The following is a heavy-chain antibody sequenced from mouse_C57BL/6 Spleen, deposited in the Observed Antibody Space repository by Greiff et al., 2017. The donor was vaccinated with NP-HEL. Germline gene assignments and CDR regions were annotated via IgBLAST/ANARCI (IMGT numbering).Heavy chain of an antibody. Sequence: QQSCKAFGYTFTSYWMHWVKQRPIQGLEWIGNIDPSDSETHYIQKFKDKATLTVDKSSSTAYMQRSSLTSEDSAVYYCARRGVTGSAMDYWGQGTTVTVSS. D-gene: IGHD4-1*01. CDR1: GYTFTSYW. J-gene: IGHJ4*01. V-gene: IGHV1-52*01. CDR3: ARRGVTGSAMDY. CDR2: IDPSDSET.